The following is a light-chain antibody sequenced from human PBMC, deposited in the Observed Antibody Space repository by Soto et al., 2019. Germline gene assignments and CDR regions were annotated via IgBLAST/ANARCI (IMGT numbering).Light chain of an antibody. CDR3: QQFNNYFPIT. V-gene: IGKV1D-13*01. J-gene: IGKJ4*01. Sequence: AIQLTQSPSSLSASVGDRVTITCRASQAISSALAWYQQKPGKAPNLLISDASSLQSGVPSRFSGSGSGTDVTLTISSLQPEDFATYYCQQFNNYFPITFGGGTQVEI. CDR1: QAISSA. CDR2: DAS.